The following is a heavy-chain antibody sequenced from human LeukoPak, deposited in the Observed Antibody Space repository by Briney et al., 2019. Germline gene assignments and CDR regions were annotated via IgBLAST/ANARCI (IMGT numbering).Heavy chain of an antibody. CDR1: DGSINSYY. Sequence: SETLSLTCTVSDGSINSYYWTWIRQPAGRGLEWIGRIYTSGYTNYNPSLKSRVTMSVDTSKNQISLKLTSVTAADTAVYYCARGVGYCSSTSCYPGWFDPWGQGTLVTVSS. CDR2: IYTSGYT. D-gene: IGHD2-2*01. J-gene: IGHJ5*02. V-gene: IGHV4-4*07. CDR3: ARGVGYCSSTSCYPGWFDP.